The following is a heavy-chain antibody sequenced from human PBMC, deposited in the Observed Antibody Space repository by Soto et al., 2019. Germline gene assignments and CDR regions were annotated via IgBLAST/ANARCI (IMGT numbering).Heavy chain of an antibody. J-gene: IGHJ4*02. V-gene: IGHV3-15*01. CDR3: TTQRYSGSYYSFDY. D-gene: IGHD1-26*01. Sequence: GESLKISCAASGFTFSNAWMSWVRQAPGKGLEWVGRIKSKTDGGTTDYAAPVKGRFTISRDDSKNTLYLQMNSLKTEDTAVYYCTTQRYSGSYYSFDYWGQGTLVTVSS. CDR1: GFTFSNAW. CDR2: IKSKTDGGTT.